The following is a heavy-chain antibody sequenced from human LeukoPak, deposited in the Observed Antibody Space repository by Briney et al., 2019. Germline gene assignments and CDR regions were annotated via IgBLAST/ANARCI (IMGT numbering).Heavy chain of an antibody. D-gene: IGHD3-3*01. Sequence: SETLSLTCTVSGGSISSYYWSWIRQPPGKGLEWIGYINTSGSTNYNPSLKSRVTISVDTSKNQFSLKLSSVTAADTAVYYCARHDSYYDFWSGSFFSWYFDLWGRGTLVTVSS. CDR3: ARHDSYYDFWSGSFFSWYFDL. V-gene: IGHV4-4*09. CDR2: INTSGST. J-gene: IGHJ2*01. CDR1: GGSISSYY.